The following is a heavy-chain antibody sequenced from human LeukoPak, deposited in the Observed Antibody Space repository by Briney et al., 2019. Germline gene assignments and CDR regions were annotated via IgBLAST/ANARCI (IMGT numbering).Heavy chain of an antibody. CDR2: ISGSGGST. Sequence: GGSLRLSCAASGFTFSSYAMSWVRQAPGKGLEWVSAISGSGGSTYYADSVKGRFTISRDNAKNTLYLQMNSLRAEDTAVYYCARDGSYYDSSGYYSYWGQGTLVTVSS. D-gene: IGHD3-22*01. CDR3: ARDGSYYDSSGYYSY. J-gene: IGHJ4*02. CDR1: GFTFSSYA. V-gene: IGHV3-23*01.